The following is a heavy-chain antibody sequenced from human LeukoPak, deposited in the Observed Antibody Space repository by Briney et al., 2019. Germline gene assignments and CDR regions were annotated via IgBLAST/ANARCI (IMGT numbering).Heavy chain of an antibody. CDR1: GGSFSGYY. Sequence: SETPSLTCAVYGGSFSGYYWSWIRQPPGKGLEWIGEINHSGSTNYNPSLKSRVTISVDTSKNQFSLKLSSVTAADTAVYYCARVGKLVAATLDFDYWGQGTLVTVSS. V-gene: IGHV4-34*01. CDR3: ARVGKLVAATLDFDY. J-gene: IGHJ4*02. D-gene: IGHD2-15*01. CDR2: INHSGST.